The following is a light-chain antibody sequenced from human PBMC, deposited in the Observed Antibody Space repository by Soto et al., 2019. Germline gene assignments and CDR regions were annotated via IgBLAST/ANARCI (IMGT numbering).Light chain of an antibody. V-gene: IGLV1-40*01. J-gene: IGLJ2*01. CDR2: GNS. CDR1: SSNIGAGYD. Sequence: QSVLTQPPSVSGAPGQRVTISCTGSSSNIGAGYDVHWYQQLPGTAPKLLIYGNSNRPSGVPDRFSGSKSGTSASLAITGLQAEDEADYYCQSYDSSVVSGGGTQLTVL. CDR3: QSYDSSVV.